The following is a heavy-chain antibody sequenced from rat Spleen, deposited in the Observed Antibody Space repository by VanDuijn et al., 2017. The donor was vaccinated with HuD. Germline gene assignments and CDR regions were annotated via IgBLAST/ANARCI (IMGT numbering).Heavy chain of an antibody. CDR2: INTGSGGT. J-gene: IGHJ2*01. CDR1: GYTFTSYD. D-gene: IGHD1-12*02. Sequence: QLQQSGAELAKPGSSVKISCKASGYTFTSYDISWIKQTTGQGLEYIGYINTGSGGTYYNEKFKGKATLTVDKSSSTAFMQLSSLTPEDTAVYYCAKSRFYYYDGGYYCFNYWGLGVMVTVSS. V-gene: IGHV1-57*01. CDR3: AKSRFYYYDGGYYCFNY.